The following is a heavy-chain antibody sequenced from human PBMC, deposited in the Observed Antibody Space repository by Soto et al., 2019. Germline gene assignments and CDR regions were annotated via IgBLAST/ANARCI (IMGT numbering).Heavy chain of an antibody. J-gene: IGHJ5*02. D-gene: IGHD3-16*01. Sequence: QVQLVQSGAEVKKPGSSVKVSCKASGGTFSSYTISWVRQAPGQGLEWMGRIIPILGIANYAQKFQGRVTITXAKFTXXAYMELSSLRSEDTAVYYCARDLVGGRGTGAWFDPWGQGTLVTVSS. CDR3: ARDLVGGRGTGAWFDP. CDR1: GGTFSSYT. V-gene: IGHV1-69*08. CDR2: IIPILGIA.